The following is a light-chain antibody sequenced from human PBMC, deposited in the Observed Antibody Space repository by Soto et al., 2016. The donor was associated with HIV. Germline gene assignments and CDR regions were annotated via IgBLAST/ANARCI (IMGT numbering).Light chain of an antibody. CDR1: ALPKQD. CDR3: QSADSSGTYWV. Sequence: SYELTQPPSVSVSPGQTARITCSGDALPKQDAYWYQQKSGQAPVLVMYKDTERPSEIPERFSGSSSGTTVTLTISGVQLKDEADYYCQSADSSGTYWVFGEGTKLTVL. CDR2: KDT. J-gene: IGLJ3*02. V-gene: IGLV3-25*03.